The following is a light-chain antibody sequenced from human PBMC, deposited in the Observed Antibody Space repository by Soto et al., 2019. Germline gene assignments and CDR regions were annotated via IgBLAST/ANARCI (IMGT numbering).Light chain of an antibody. J-gene: IGKJ1*01. V-gene: IGKV1-39*01. Sequence: DIQMTQSPSSLSASVGDRVTITCRASQSISSYLNWYQQKPGKAPKLLIYAASSLQSGVPSRFSGGGSGTDFTLTISSLQPEDFATYYCQQSYSHPTFGQGTKVDIK. CDR2: AAS. CDR3: QQSYSHPT. CDR1: QSISSY.